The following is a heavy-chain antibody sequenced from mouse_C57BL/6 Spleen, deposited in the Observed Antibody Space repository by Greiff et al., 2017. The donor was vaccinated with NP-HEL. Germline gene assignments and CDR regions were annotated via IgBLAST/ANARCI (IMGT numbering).Heavy chain of an antibody. D-gene: IGHD2-1*01. CDR3: ARSNGNYGGAMDY. CDR2: IDPSDSYT. Sequence: VQLQQSGAELVRPGTSVKLSCKASGYTFTSYWMHWVKQRPGQGLEWIGVIDPSDSYTNYNQKFKGKATLTVDTSSSTAYMQLSSLTSEDSAVYYCARSNGNYGGAMDYWGQGTSVTVSS. CDR1: GYTFTSYW. J-gene: IGHJ4*01. V-gene: IGHV1-59*01.